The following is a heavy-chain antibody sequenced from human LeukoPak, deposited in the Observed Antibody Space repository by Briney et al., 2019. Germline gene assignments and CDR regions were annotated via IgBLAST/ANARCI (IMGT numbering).Heavy chain of an antibody. CDR3: AKDTRYCSSTSCYTFDY. V-gene: IGHV3-23*01. CDR1: GFTFSSYA. CDR2: ISGSGGST. J-gene: IGHJ4*02. Sequence: QSGGSLRLSCAASGFTFSSYAMSWVRQAQGKGLEWVSAISGSGGSTYYADSVKGRFTISRDNSKNTLYLQMNSLRAEDTAVYYCAKDTRYCSSTSCYTFDYWGQGTLVTVSS. D-gene: IGHD2-2*02.